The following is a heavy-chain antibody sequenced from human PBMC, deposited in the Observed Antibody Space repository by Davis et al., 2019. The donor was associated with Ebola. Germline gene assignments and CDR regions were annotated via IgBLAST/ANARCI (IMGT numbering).Heavy chain of an antibody. Sequence: PGGSLRLSCTDSVITFSSYAMTWVRQAPGKGLEWVSAISGSGGSTYYADSVKGRFTISRDNAKNSLFLHLNSLRAEDTAVYYCARMIITVTLFDYWGQGSLVTVSS. J-gene: IGHJ4*02. CDR3: ARMIITVTLFDY. CDR2: ISGSGGST. D-gene: IGHD4-17*01. V-gene: IGHV3-23*01. CDR1: VITFSSYA.